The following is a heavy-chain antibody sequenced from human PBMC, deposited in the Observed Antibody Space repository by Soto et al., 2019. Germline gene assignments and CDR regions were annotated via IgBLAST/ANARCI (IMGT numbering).Heavy chain of an antibody. D-gene: IGHD4-17*01. CDR2: LHSGGGT. Sequence: DVQLVETGGGLIQPGGSLSLACTASGFSVSDNYMSWVRQAPAKGLEWVSILHSGGGTFYADSVRGRFTVSRVNSQNTLYLQMNSLRAEDTAVYYCARGASDYGDRVDYWGQGTLVTVSS. CDR3: ARGASDYGDRVDY. V-gene: IGHV3-53*02. CDR1: GFSVSDNY. J-gene: IGHJ4*02.